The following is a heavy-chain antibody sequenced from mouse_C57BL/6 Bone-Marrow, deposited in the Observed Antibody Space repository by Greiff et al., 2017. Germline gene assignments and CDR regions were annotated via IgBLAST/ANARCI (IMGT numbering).Heavy chain of an antibody. CDR2: IYPGNGDT. CDR1: GYTFTSYN. CDR3: ARVAY. J-gene: IGHJ3*01. V-gene: IGHV1-12*01. Sequence: QVQLQQSGAELVRPGASVKMSCKASGYTFTSYNMNWVKQTPRQGLEWIGAIYPGNGDTSYNQKFKGKATLTVDKSSSTAYMQLSSLTSEDSAVYFCARVAYWGQGTRVTVSS.